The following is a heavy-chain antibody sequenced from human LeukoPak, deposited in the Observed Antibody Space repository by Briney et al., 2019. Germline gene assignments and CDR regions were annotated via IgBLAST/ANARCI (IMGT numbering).Heavy chain of an antibody. CDR3: ARDPFGDGYIDY. D-gene: IGHD3-16*01. J-gene: IGHJ4*02. CDR2: INHSGST. Sequence: SETLSLTCAVYGGSFSGYYWSWIRQPPGKGLEWIGEINHSGSTNYNPSLKSRVTISVDTSKNQFSLKLSSVTAADTAVYYCARDPFGDGYIDYWGQGTLVTVSS. V-gene: IGHV4-34*01. CDR1: GGSFSGYY.